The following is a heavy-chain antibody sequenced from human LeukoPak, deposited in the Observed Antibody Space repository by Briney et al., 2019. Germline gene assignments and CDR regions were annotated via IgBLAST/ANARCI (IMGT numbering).Heavy chain of an antibody. CDR2: INPNSGGT. Sequence: ASVKVSCKASGYTFTSYYMHWVRQAPGQGLEWMGRINPNSGGTNYAQKFQGRVTMTRDTSISTAYMELSRLRSDDTAVYYCARDSHRGIAARRGDYWGQGTLVTVSS. CDR3: ARDSHRGIAARRGDY. CDR1: GYTFTSYY. D-gene: IGHD6-6*01. J-gene: IGHJ4*02. V-gene: IGHV1-2*06.